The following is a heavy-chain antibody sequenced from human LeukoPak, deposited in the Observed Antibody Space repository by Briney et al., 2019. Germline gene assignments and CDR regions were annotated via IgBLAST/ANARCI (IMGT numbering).Heavy chain of an antibody. V-gene: IGHV4-34*01. CDR1: GGSFSGYY. D-gene: IGHD6-13*01. Sequence: SETLSLTCAVYGGSFSGYYWSWIRQPPGKGLEWIGEINHSGSTNYNPSLKSRVTISVDTSKNQFSLKLSSVTAADTAVYYCARGSSSWYGRYNWSDPWGQGTLVTVSS. CDR3: ARGSSSWYGRYNWSDP. CDR2: INHSGST. J-gene: IGHJ5*02.